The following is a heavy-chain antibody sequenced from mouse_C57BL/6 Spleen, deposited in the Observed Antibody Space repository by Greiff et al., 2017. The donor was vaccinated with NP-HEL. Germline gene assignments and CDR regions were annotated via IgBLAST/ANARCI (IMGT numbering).Heavy chain of an antibody. Sequence: EVQLQQSGPELVKPGASVKISCKASGYTFTDYYMNWVKQSHGKSLEWIGDINPNNGGTSYNQKFKGKATLTVDKSSSTAYMELRSLTSEDSAVYYCARVYYDGSSSMDYWGQGTSVTVSS. CDR2: INPNNGGT. CDR1: GYTFTDYY. D-gene: IGHD1-1*01. CDR3: ARVYYDGSSSMDY. J-gene: IGHJ4*01. V-gene: IGHV1-26*01.